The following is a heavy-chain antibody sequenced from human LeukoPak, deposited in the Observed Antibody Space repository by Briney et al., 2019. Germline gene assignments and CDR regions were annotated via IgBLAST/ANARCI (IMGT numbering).Heavy chain of an antibody. CDR1: GGSISSSNW. V-gene: IGHV4-4*02. CDR2: IYHSGST. CDR3: ARADAYSSSWMYYYYYYYMDV. D-gene: IGHD6-13*01. J-gene: IGHJ6*03. Sequence: PSETQSLTCAVSGGSISSSNWWSWVRQPPGKGLEWIGEIYHSGSTNYNPSLKSRVTISVDTSKNQFSLKLSSVTAADTAVYYCARADAYSSSWMYYYYYYYMDVWGKGTTVTVSS.